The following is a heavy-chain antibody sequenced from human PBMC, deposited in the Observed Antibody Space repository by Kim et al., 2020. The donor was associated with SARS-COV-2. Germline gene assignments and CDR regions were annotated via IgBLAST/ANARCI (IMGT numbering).Heavy chain of an antibody. V-gene: IGHV1-46*01. D-gene: IGHD3-22*01. Sequence: ASVKVSCKAPGHIFINLYDDRKYFHWVRQAPGQGLEYMGRINPEDGSTSYAQKFQGRVTMTRDRSTTTVYMDLTSLRSEDTAMYYCARDGDYYNRGGYSITGAFDVWGQGTMVSVSS. CDR3: ARDGDYYNRGGYSITGAFDV. CDR1: GHIFINLYDD. J-gene: IGHJ3*01. CDR2: INPEDGST.